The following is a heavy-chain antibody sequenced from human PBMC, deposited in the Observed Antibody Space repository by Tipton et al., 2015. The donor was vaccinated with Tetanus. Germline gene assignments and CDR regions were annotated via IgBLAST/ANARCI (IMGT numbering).Heavy chain of an antibody. Sequence: TLSLTCSVSGDSIRSEDYYWGWIRQSPGKGLEWLGYIYYSGNTYNNPSLKSRVSISLDASKNQFSLSLNSVTAADSSTYYCARLTCSSPSCYYFYYYYVDVWGTGTAVAVSS. J-gene: IGHJ6*03. CDR2: IYYSGNT. V-gene: IGHV4-30-4*01. CDR3: ARLTCSSPSCYYFYYYYVDV. CDR1: GDSIRSEDYY. D-gene: IGHD2-2*01.